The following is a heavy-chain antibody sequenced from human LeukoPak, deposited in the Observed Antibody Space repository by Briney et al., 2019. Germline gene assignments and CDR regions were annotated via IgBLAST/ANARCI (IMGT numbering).Heavy chain of an antibody. Sequence: PGKSLRLSCAASGFTFSGYPIHWVRQAPGKGLEWVAVISYDGSEKHYADPVKGRFTISRDNSKNTLYLQMNSLRAEDTAVYYCAREGSSGYYPYWGQGILVTVSS. CDR1: GFTFSGYP. V-gene: IGHV3-30-3*01. J-gene: IGHJ4*02. CDR2: ISYDGSEK. D-gene: IGHD3-22*01. CDR3: AREGSSGYYPY.